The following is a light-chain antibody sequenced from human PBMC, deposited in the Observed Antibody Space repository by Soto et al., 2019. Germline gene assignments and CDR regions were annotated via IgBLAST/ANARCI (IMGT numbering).Light chain of an antibody. Sequence: EIVLAQSPGTLSLSPGEKATLSCRASQSFSTSYLAWYQHKPGQAPRLLIYNTFTRATGIPDRFSGSGSGTDFTLTISRLEPEDFAVYYCQQYGGSPFTFGPGTKVDIK. CDR1: QSFSTSY. V-gene: IGKV3-20*01. CDR2: NTF. CDR3: QQYGGSPFT. J-gene: IGKJ3*01.